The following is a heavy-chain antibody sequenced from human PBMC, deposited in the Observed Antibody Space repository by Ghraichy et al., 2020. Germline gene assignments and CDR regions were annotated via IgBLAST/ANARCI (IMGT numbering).Heavy chain of an antibody. D-gene: IGHD3-22*01. J-gene: IGHJ3*02. CDR3: ARTSLSGSYNFGGSGYFRNAFQI. CDR2: IIPIFGSA. V-gene: IGHV1-69*05. CDR1: GGTVRNYA. Sequence: SVKVSCKTSGGTVRNYAVSWVRQAPGQGLEWMGGIIPIFGSANYTQSLQGRLTITTDESTTTAYMELSSLRPEDTAIFYCARTSLSGSYNFGGSGYFRNAFQIWGQGTLVTVSS.